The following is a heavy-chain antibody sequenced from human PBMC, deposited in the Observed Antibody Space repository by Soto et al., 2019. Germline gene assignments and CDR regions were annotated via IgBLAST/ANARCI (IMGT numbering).Heavy chain of an antibody. CDR1: GGTFSSYA. J-gene: IGHJ6*02. V-gene: IGHV1-69*11. CDR3: ARWPQPRYTADPYAVDV. CDR2: IVPSLDTT. D-gene: IGHD3-16*02. Sequence: ASVKVSCKASGGTFSSYAISWVRQAPGQGLEWMGMIVPSLDTTNYARKFQARVTITADEVTSTAYMELRSLRSEDTAVYYCARWPQPRYTADPYAVDVWGQGTRVTVSS.